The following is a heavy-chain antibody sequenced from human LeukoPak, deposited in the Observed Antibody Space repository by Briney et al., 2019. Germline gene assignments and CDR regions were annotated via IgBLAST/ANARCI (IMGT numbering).Heavy chain of an antibody. V-gene: IGHV3-48*04. CDR3: VRGTSHPV. CDR1: GFTFSIYT. CDR2: ILSDSGTTI. J-gene: IGHJ3*01. D-gene: IGHD1-14*01. Sequence: GGSLRLSCATSGFTFSIYTLNWVRQAPGKGLEWISSILSDSGTTIHYADSVKGRFTISRDNAKNSLYLQMNSLRVEDTAVYYCVRGTSHPVWGQGTTVTVSS.